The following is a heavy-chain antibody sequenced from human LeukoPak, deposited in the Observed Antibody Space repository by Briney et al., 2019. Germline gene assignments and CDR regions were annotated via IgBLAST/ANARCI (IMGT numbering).Heavy chain of an antibody. CDR1: GGSISYYY. J-gene: IGHJ5*02. Sequence: SETLSLTCTVSGGSISYYYWSWIRQPPGQGLEWIGYVYKSGGTYDNPSLRSRVAISMDTSNSQFSLRLTSVTAADTAVYYCARDAGGTWFDPWGQGILVTVSS. CDR2: VYKSGGT. CDR3: ARDAGGTWFDP. V-gene: IGHV4-59*13.